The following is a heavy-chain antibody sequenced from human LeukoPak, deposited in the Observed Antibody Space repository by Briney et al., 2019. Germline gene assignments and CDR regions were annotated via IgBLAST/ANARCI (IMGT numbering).Heavy chain of an antibody. CDR2: IRYDGSSK. D-gene: IGHD6-19*01. V-gene: IGHV3-30*02. CDR3: AKDKYVAVAGFWFDP. CDR1: GFTFSSYA. J-gene: IGHJ5*02. Sequence: HPGGSLRLSCAASGFTFSSYAMSWVRQAPGKGLEWMAFIRYDGSSKYYASSVKGRFSISRDNSKNTLYLQMNSLRAEDTAVYYCAKDKYVAVAGFWFDPWGQGTLVTVSS.